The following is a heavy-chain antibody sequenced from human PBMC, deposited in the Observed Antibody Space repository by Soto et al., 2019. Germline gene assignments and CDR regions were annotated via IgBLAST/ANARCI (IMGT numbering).Heavy chain of an antibody. CDR2: IGAYNGHT. J-gene: IGHJ6*02. D-gene: IGHD3-22*01. Sequence: SSVKVSFKASGYTFTNSGISLLLHAPVHLLELMGWIGAYNGHTKYAQKLQGRVTMTTDTSTSTAYMELRSLKSDDTAVYYCAREDYYDSSGYLPVRYYFGMDVWGQGTTVTVSS. V-gene: IGHV1-18*01. CDR1: GYTFTNSG. CDR3: AREDYYDSSGYLPVRYYFGMDV.